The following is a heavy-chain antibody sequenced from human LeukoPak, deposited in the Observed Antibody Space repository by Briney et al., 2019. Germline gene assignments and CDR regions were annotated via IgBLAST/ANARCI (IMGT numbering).Heavy chain of an antibody. V-gene: IGHV4-34*01. D-gene: IGHD3/OR15-3a*01. J-gene: IGHJ4*02. CDR2: VNHSGST. Sequence: PSETLSLTCAVYGGSFSGYYWSWIRQPPGKGLEWIGEVNHSGSTNYNPSLKSRVTISVDTSKNQFSLELSSVTAADTAVYYCARGLIFKNSWGQGTLVTVSS. CDR1: GGSFSGYY. CDR3: ARGLIFKNS.